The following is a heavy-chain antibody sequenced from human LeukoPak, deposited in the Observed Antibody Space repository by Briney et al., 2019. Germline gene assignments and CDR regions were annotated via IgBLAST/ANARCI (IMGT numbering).Heavy chain of an antibody. CDR3: ARALQQPEYYFDY. V-gene: IGHV4-59*01. CDR1: GGSISSYY. D-gene: IGHD6-13*01. CDR2: IYYSGST. J-gene: IGHJ4*02. Sequence: PSETLSLTCTVSGGSISSYYWSWIRQPPGKGPEWIGYIYYSGSTNYNPSLKSRVTISVDTSKNQFSLKLSSVTAADTAVYYCARALQQPEYYFDYWGQGTLVTVSS.